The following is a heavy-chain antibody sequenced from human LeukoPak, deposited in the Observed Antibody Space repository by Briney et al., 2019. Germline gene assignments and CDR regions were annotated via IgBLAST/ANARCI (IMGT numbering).Heavy chain of an antibody. V-gene: IGHV4-61*01. CDR3: ARDPSAVAGRKWYFDL. J-gene: IGHJ2*01. D-gene: IGHD6-19*01. CDR1: GGSARSGSYY. Sequence: SETLSLTCTVSGGSARSGSYYWSWIRQPPGKGLEWIGYIYYSGSTNYNPSLKSRVTISEDTSKNQFSLKLSSVTAADTAVYYCARDPSAVAGRKWYFDLWGRGTLVTVSS. CDR2: IYYSGST.